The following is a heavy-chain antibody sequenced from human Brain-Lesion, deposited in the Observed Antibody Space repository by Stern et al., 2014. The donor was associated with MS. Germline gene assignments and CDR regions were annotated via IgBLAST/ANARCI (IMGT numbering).Heavy chain of an antibody. J-gene: IGHJ4*02. Sequence: VQLVESGGGVFQPGRPLRLSCAASGFTFSSFCMHWVRQAPGKGLEWVAVISYDGSNKYYADSVKGRFTISRDNSKNTLYMQMNSLRAEDTAVYYCAKDRQWLTYFFDYWGQGSLVTVSS. CDR1: GFTFSSFC. CDR2: ISYDGSNK. CDR3: AKDRQWLTYFFDY. V-gene: IGHV3-30*18. D-gene: IGHD3-22*01.